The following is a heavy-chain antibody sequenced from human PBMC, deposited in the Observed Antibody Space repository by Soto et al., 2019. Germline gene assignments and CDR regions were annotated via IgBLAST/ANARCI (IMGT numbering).Heavy chain of an antibody. CDR2: IRGSGGTT. CDR1: GFTFSTYA. D-gene: IGHD3-22*01. V-gene: IGHV3-23*01. J-gene: IGHJ6*02. CDR3: AKDRYDRSGFHPYYFYGMDV. Sequence: EVQLLESGGGLVQPGGSLRLSCAVSGFTFSTYAMGWVRQAPGKGLEWVSGIRGSGGTTYYADSVKGRFTISRDRSKNTRYLQMNSLRAEDTAVYYCAKDRYDRSGFHPYYFYGMDVWGQGTTVTVSS.